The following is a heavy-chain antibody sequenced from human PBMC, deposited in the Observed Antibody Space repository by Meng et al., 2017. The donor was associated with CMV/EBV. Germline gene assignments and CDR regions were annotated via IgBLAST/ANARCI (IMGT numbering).Heavy chain of an antibody. CDR1: GFTFSSYD. CDR3: ARAGGLRFLEWLSVWFDP. D-gene: IGHD3-3*01. V-gene: IGHV3-13*03. Sequence: GGSLRLSCAACGFTFSSYDMHWVRQATGKGLEWVSALGTAVDSYYPGSVKGQFTISRENAKNSLYLQMNSLRAGDTAVYYCARAGGLRFLEWLSVWFDPWGQGTLVTVSS. J-gene: IGHJ5*02. CDR2: LGTAVDS.